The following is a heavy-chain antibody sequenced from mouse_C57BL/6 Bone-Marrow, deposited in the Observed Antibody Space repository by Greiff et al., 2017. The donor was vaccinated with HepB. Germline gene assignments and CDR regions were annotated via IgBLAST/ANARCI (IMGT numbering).Heavy chain of an antibody. CDR1: GYTFTSYW. D-gene: IGHD2-4*01. J-gene: IGHJ1*03. CDR2: IDPSDSET. Sequence: QVQLQQPGAELVRPGSSVKLSCKASGYTFTSYWMHWVKQRPIQGLEWIGNIDPSDSETHYNQKFKDKATLTVDKSSSTAYMQLSSLTSEDSAVYYCASRDYDGWDFDVWGTGTTVTVSS. V-gene: IGHV1-52*01. CDR3: ASRDYDGWDFDV.